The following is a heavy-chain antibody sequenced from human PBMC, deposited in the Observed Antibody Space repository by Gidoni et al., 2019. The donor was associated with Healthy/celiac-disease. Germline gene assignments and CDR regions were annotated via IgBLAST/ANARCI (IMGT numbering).Heavy chain of an antibody. Sequence: QVQLQESGPGLVKPSQTLSLTCAVSGGSIRRGGYYWSWIRQPPGKGLEWIGYIYYSGSTSYNPSLKSRVTISVDTSKNQFSLKLSSVTAADTAVYYCARGGPYCSSTSCYDHWGQGTLVTVSS. V-gene: IGHV4-30-4*01. D-gene: IGHD2-2*01. CDR2: IYYSGST. J-gene: IGHJ4*02. CDR1: GGSIRRGGYY. CDR3: ARGGPYCSSTSCYDH.